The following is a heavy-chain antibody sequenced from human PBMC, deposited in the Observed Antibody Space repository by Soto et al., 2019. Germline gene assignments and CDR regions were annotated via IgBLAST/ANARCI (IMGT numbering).Heavy chain of an antibody. D-gene: IGHD2-15*01. Sequence: SVKVSCKASGGTFSSYAISWVRQAPGQGLEWMGGIIPIFGTANYAQKIQGRVTITADESTSTAYMELSSLRSEDTAVYYCARVSCSGGSCYRYYYYYGMDVWGQGTTVTVSS. J-gene: IGHJ6*02. CDR2: IIPIFGTA. CDR3: ARVSCSGGSCYRYYYYYGMDV. CDR1: GGTFSSYA. V-gene: IGHV1-69*13.